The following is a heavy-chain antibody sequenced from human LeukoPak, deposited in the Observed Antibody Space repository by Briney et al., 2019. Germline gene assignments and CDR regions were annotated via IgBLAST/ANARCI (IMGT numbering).Heavy chain of an antibody. CDR1: GGTFSSSA. V-gene: IGHV1-69*04. D-gene: IGHD2-2*02. Sequence: ASVKVSCKTSGGTFSSSAISWVRQAPGQGLEWMGRIIPILGIANYAQKFQGRVTITADKSTSTAYMELSSLRSEDTAVYYCARDPPHCSSTSCYMEFDPWGQGTLVTVSS. CDR2: IIPILGIA. CDR3: ARDPPHCSSTSCYMEFDP. J-gene: IGHJ5*02.